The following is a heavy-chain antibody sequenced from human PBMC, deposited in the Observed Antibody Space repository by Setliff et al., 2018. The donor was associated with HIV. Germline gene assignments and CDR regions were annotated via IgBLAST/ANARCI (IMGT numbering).Heavy chain of an antibody. D-gene: IGHD3-9*01. Sequence: PSETLSLTCTVPGGSINRSNYYWGWIRQPPGKGLEWIGTISYTGSTYYDPSLKSRVTISLDTSKNQFFLKLSSVTAPDTAIYYCARQTWEYYDTLTGYYRSPKNFDSWGQGTLGTAPQ. CDR3: ARQTWEYYDTLTGYYRSPKNFDS. J-gene: IGHJ4*02. CDR2: ISYTGST. V-gene: IGHV4-39*01. CDR1: GGSINRSNYY.